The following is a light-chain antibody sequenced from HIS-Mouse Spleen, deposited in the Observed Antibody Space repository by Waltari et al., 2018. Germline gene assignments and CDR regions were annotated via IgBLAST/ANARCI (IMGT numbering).Light chain of an antibody. CDR2: RNN. CDR1: SATIGSNY. Sequence: QSVLTQPPSASGTPGQRVTISCSGSSATIGSNYVNWYQQLPVPAPKLLIYRNNQRPSVVPDRFSGSKSGTSASLAISGLRSEDEADYYCAAWDDSLSGPVFGGGTKLTVL. J-gene: IGLJ3*02. CDR3: AAWDDSLSGPV. V-gene: IGLV1-47*01.